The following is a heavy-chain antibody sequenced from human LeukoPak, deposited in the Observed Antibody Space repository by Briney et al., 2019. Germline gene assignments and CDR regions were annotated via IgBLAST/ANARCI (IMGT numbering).Heavy chain of an antibody. V-gene: IGHV3-21*01. D-gene: IGHD3-10*02. CDR3: AELGITMIGGV. Sequence: PGGSLRLSCAASGFTFSSYSMNWVRQAPGKGLEWVSSISGSSSYIYYADSVKGRFTISRDNAKNSLYLQMNSLRAEDTAVYYCAELGITMIGGVWGKGTTATISS. J-gene: IGHJ6*04. CDR1: GFTFSSYS. CDR2: ISGSSSYI.